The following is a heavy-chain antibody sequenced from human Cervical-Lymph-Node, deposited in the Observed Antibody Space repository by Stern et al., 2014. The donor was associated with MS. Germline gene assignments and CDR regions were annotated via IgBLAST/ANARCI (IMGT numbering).Heavy chain of an antibody. CDR1: GGSFSGYY. V-gene: IGHV4-34*01. D-gene: IGHD3-10*01. CDR2: INHRGST. Sequence: QVQLQQWGAGLLKPSETLSLTCAVYGGSFSGYYWSWIRQPPGKGLEWIGEINHRGSTNSNPSLKSRVTISVDTSKNQFSLKLSSVTAADTAVYYCARASMVADFDYWGQGTLVTVSS. CDR3: ARASMVADFDY. J-gene: IGHJ4*02.